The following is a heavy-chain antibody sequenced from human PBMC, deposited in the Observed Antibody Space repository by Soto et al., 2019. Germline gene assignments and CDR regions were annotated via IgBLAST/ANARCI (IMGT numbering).Heavy chain of an antibody. CDR2: ISSSSSYI. Sequence: KPXGSLGISCAASGFTFSSYSMNWVRQAPGKGLEWVSSISSSSSYIYYADSVKGRFTISRDNAKNSLYLQMNSLRAEDTAVYYCARAIAAAGTYYGMDVWGQGTTVTVSS. CDR1: GFTFSSYS. J-gene: IGHJ6*02. V-gene: IGHV3-21*01. CDR3: ARAIAAAGTYYGMDV. D-gene: IGHD6-13*01.